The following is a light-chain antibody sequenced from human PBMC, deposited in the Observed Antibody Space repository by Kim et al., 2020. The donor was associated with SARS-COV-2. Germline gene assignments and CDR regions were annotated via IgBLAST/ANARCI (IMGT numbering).Light chain of an antibody. Sequence: VGDRVTITCRASENIDRWLAWYQQKPGKAPKLLIYYVSSLESGVPSRFSGSGSGTVFTLTISSLQPDDFATYFCQQYLSSSPSVSFGGGTKVDIK. CDR2: YVS. J-gene: IGKJ4*01. V-gene: IGKV1-5*01. CDR3: QQYLSSSPSVS. CDR1: ENIDRW.